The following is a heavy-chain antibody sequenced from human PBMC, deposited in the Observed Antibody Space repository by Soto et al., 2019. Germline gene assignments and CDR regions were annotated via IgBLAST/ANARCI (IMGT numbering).Heavy chain of an antibody. D-gene: IGHD1-20*01. CDR3: ARVRIRAEVGIRDGCLDSAFLRNRSPDL. CDR2: INHSGST. J-gene: IGHJ2*01. V-gene: IGHV4-30-2*05. Sequence: SRILKNPGKGLEWIGEINHSGSTYYNPSLKSRVTISVDTSKNQFSLKLSSVTAVDTAVYYCARVRIRAEVGIRDGCLDSAFLRNRSPDL.